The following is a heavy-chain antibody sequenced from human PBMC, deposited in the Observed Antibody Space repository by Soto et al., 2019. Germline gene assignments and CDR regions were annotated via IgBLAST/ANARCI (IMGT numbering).Heavy chain of an antibody. V-gene: IGHV4-30-2*01. J-gene: IGHJ6*02. CDR3: ARPTNYYYYGMDF. D-gene: IGHD1-26*01. CDR1: GGSISSGGYS. Sequence: SETLSLTCAVSGGSISSGGYSWSWIRQPPGKGLEWIGYIYHSGSTYYNPSLKSRVTISVDRSKNQFSLKLSSVTAADTAVYYCARPTNYYYYGMDFWGQRTTVTVSS. CDR2: IYHSGST.